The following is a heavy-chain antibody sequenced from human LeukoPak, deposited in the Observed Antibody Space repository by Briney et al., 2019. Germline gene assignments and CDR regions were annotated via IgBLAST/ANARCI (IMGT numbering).Heavy chain of an antibody. CDR2: VHYSDNS. J-gene: IGHJ5*02. D-gene: IGHD3-10*01. CDR3: ARVHYSSGSLSSWFDP. V-gene: IGHV4-59*01. Sequence: SETLSLTCTVSGGSISSYFWSWVRQPPGKGLEWIAYVHYSDNSNYNPSLKSRVTISLDTSKNQFSLMLSSVTAADTAVYYCARVHYSSGSLSSWFDPWGRGTLVTVSS. CDR1: GGSISSYF.